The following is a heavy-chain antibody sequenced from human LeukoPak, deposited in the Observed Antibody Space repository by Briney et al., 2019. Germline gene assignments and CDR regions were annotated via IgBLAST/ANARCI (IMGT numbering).Heavy chain of an antibody. D-gene: IGHD6-19*01. CDR1: GFTFSSYS. Sequence: PGGSLRLSCAASGFTFSSYSMNWVRQAPGKGLEWVSSISSSSSYIYYADSVKGRFTISRDNAKNSLYLQMNSLRAEDTAVYYCARGLYSSGWQTIDYWGQGTLVTVSS. CDR2: ISSSSSYI. CDR3: ARGLYSSGWQTIDY. V-gene: IGHV3-21*01. J-gene: IGHJ4*02.